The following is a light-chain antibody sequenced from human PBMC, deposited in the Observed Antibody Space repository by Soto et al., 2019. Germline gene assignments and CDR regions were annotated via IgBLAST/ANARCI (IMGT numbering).Light chain of an antibody. CDR1: SGHSSYA. Sequence: QSVLTQSPSASASLGASVKLTCTLSSGHSSYAIAWHQKQPGKGPRYLMDLNNDGSHTKGDGIPDRFSGSSSGADRYLIISSLQSEDEADYYCQTWVTGFQFFGGGTQLTVL. V-gene: IGLV4-69*01. CDR3: QTWVTGFQF. CDR2: LNNDGSH. J-gene: IGLJ7*01.